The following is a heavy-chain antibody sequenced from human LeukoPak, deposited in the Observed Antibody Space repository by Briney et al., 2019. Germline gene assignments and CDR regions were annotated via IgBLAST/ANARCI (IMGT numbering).Heavy chain of an antibody. J-gene: IGHJ4*02. CDR2: ISISSGTI. CDR1: GFIFSNYN. CDR3: ARALGYSYGYAVDY. Sequence: GGALRLSCAASGFIFSNYNMNWVRQTPGKGLEWLSYISISSGTIYYADAVKGRFTISGDNAKNSLYLQMNSLRAEDTAVYYCARALGYSYGYAVDYWGQGTLVTVSS. V-gene: IGHV3-48*01. D-gene: IGHD5-18*01.